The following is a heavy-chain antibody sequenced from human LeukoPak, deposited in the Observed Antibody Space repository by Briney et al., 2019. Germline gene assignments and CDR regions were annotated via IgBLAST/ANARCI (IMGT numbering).Heavy chain of an antibody. CDR2: LYGSGETT. Sequence: GGSLRLSCAASGFTFSSYAMSWARKAQGKGLEWVSALYGSGETTYYADSVKGRFTVSRDNSKNTLYLQMDGLRAEDTAVYYCAKMAGMTRQVYYMDVWGKGATVTVSS. V-gene: IGHV3-23*01. D-gene: IGHD1-1*01. CDR3: AKMAGMTRQVYYMDV. J-gene: IGHJ6*03. CDR1: GFTFSSYA.